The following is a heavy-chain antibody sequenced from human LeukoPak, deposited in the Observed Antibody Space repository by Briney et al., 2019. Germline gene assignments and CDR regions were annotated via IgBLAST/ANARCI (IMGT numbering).Heavy chain of an antibody. J-gene: IGHJ4*02. Sequence: SETLSLTCAVYGAAVSEYYGSWIRQSPGKGLEWIGEVAHKGATVYSPTLNRKYNPSFKSRVTMSVDPSKNQFSLKLTSVTVADTATYYCVRQGTNSGYYLLDYWGQGHLVIVSS. CDR2: VAHKGATVYSPTLNR. D-gene: IGHD3-22*01. CDR1: GAAVSEYY. CDR3: VRQGTNSGYYLLDY. V-gene: IGHV4-34*01.